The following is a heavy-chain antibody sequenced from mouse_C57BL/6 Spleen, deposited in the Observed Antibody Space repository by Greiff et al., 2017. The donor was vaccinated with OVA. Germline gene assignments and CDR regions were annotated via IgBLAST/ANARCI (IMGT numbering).Heavy chain of an antibody. CDR3: ARDMGGRSAGYFDV. CDR1: GFTFTDYY. J-gene: IGHJ1*03. Sequence: EVKVVESGGGLVQPGGSLSLSCAASGFTFTDYYMSWVRQPPGKALEWLGFIRNKANGYTTEYSASVKGRFTISRDNSQSILYLQMNALRAEDSATYYCARDMGGRSAGYFDVWGTGTTVTVSS. CDR2: IRNKANGYTT. D-gene: IGHD1-1*01. V-gene: IGHV7-3*01.